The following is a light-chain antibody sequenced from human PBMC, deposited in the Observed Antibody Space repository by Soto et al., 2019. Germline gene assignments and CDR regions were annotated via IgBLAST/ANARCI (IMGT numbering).Light chain of an antibody. CDR1: QSVSSN. CDR3: QQYNNWPVMYT. CDR2: GAS. J-gene: IGKJ2*01. Sequence: EIVMTQSPATLSVSPGERATLSCRASQSVSSNLAWYQLKPGQAPRLLIYGASTSATGIPARFSGSGSGTEFTLTISSLQSEDFAVYYCQQYNNWPVMYTFGQGTKLEIK. V-gene: IGKV3-15*01.